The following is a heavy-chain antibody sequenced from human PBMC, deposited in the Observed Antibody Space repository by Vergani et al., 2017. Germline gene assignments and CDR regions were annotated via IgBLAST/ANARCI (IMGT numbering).Heavy chain of an antibody. J-gene: IGHJ6*03. CDR2: IWYDGSNK. CDR1: GFRFSSYG. D-gene: IGHD3-16*01. V-gene: IGHV3-33*06. Sequence: QVQLVESGGGVVQPGRSLRLSCAASGFRFSSYGMNWVRQAPGKGLEWVAVIWYDGSNKYYADSVKGRFTISRDNSQNTVNLQMNSLRVDDTAVYYCAKGTVSSFGDYYYYYMDVWGKGTTVTVSS. CDR3: AKGTVSSFGDYYYYYMDV.